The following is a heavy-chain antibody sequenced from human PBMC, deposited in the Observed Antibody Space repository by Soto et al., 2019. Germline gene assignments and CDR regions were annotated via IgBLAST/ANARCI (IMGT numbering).Heavy chain of an antibody. V-gene: IGHV4-39*01. CDR1: GGSISSSSYY. CDR3: ARSIAVAGTFS. J-gene: IGHJ4*02. Sequence: QLQLQESGPGLVKPSETLSLTCTVSGGSISSSSYYWGWIRQPPGKGLEWIGSIYYSGSTYYNASLKSRVTISVDTSKNQFSLKLSSVTAADTAVYYCARSIAVAGTFSWGQGTLVTVSS. CDR2: IYYSGST. D-gene: IGHD6-19*01.